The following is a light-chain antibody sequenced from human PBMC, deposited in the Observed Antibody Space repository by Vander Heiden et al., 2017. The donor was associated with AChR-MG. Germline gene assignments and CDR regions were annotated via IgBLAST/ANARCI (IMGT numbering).Light chain of an antibody. CDR2: RNN. CDR1: SSNIGSNY. J-gene: IGLJ1*01. V-gene: IGLV1-47*01. CDR3: AAWDDSLSGYV. Sequence: QSVLTQPPSASGPPGQRVTISCSGSSSNIGSNYVYWYQQLPGTAPKRLIYRNNQRPSGVPDRFSGSKSGTSASLAISGLRSEDEADYYCAAWDDSLSGYVFGTGTKVTVL.